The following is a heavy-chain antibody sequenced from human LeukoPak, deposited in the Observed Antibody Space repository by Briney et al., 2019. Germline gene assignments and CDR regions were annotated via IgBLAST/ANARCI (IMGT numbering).Heavy chain of an antibody. CDR3: ARVATVTTLAFDI. CDR2: ISDSGST. CDR1: GGSISSRSYY. D-gene: IGHD4-17*01. Sequence: SETLSLTCTVSGGSISSRSYYWGWIRQPPGKGLEWIGKISDSGSTYYSPSLKSRVTISVDTSKNQFSLKLSSVTAADTAVYYCARVATVTTLAFDIWGQGTMVTVSS. V-gene: IGHV4-39*07. J-gene: IGHJ3*02.